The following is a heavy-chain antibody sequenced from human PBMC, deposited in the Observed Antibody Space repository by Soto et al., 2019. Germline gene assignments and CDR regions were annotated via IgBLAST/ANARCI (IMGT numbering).Heavy chain of an antibody. CDR1: GFSFSICG. J-gene: IGHJ4*02. Sequence: GGALRLSFAASGFSFSICGMTWVLQAPGKGLEWVSSISTSGGRKKYAESVKGRFTVSRDNSQHTLYMKMKSLREEDKAVYYCAKDTTSGTGSTCWGQGTLVTVSS. CDR2: ISTSGGRK. V-gene: IGHV3-23*01. D-gene: IGHD1-1*01. CDR3: AKDTTSGTGSTC.